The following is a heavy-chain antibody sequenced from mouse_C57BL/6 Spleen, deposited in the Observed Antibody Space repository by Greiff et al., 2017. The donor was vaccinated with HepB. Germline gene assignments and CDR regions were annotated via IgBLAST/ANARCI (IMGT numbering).Heavy chain of an antibody. CDR3: ARHEAIYDYDYAMDY. J-gene: IGHJ4*01. D-gene: IGHD2-4*01. CDR2: FYPGSGSI. Sequence: VKLMESGAELVKPGASVKLSCKASGYTFTEYTIHWVKQRSGQGLEWIGWFYPGSGSIKYNEKFKDKATLTADKSSSTVYMELSRLTSEDSAVYFCARHEAIYDYDYAMDYWGQGTSVTVSS. V-gene: IGHV1-62-2*01. CDR1: GYTFTEYT.